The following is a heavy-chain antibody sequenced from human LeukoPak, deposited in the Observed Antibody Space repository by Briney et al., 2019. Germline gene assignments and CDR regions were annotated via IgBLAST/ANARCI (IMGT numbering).Heavy chain of an antibody. V-gene: IGHV3-23*01. CDR1: GFTFSSYA. J-gene: IGHJ5*02. CDR2: ISGNGDST. CDR3: AKRYGTSGFNWFDP. Sequence: GGTLRLSCAASGFTFSSYAMSWARQAPGKGLEWVSTISGNGDSTYYADSVKGRFTISRDNSKNTLYLQMNSLRAEDTAVYYCAKRYGTSGFNWFDPWGQGTLVTVSS. D-gene: IGHD6-19*01.